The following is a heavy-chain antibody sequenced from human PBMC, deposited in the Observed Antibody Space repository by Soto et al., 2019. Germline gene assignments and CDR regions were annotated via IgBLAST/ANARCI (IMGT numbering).Heavy chain of an antibody. V-gene: IGHV1-46*01. D-gene: IGHD3-10*01. CDR1: GYTFTSYY. J-gene: IGHJ5*02. CDR3: ARDMFRGVNNWFVP. Sequence: QVQLVQSGAEVKKPGASVKVSCKASGYTFTSYYMHWVRQAPGQGLEWMGIINPSGGSTSYAQKFQGRVTMAKDPSTSTIYMELSGLRFEDTAVYDWARDMFRGVNNWFVPWGQGTLVTVSS. CDR2: INPSGGST.